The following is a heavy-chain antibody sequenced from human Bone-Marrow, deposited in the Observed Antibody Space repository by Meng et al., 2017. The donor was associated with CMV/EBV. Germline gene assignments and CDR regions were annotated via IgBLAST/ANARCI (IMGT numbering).Heavy chain of an antibody. CDR1: GFTFSSYW. V-gene: IGHV3-7*01. J-gene: IGHJ6*02. Sequence: GGSLRLSCIGSGFTFSSYWINWIRQTPEKGLQWVANISPDGSEGFHVDSAKGRFTISRDNARNSLHLQMDSLRVDDTAVYYCARATLSGRGLDVWGQGTTVTVSS. D-gene: IGHD3-10*01. CDR3: ARATLSGRGLDV. CDR2: ISPDGSEG.